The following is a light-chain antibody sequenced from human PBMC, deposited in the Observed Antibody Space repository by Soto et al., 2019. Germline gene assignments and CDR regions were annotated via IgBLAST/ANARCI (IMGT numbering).Light chain of an antibody. CDR2: GAF. J-gene: IGKJ1*01. CDR3: QQYNNWPRT. Sequence: EIVMTQSPATLSVSPGERATLSCRASQSVSSNLAWYQQRPGQAPRLLIYGAFTRATGIPARFSGSGSGTEFTLTISSLQSEDCAVYYCQQYNNWPRTFGQGTKVEI. CDR1: QSVSSN. V-gene: IGKV3-15*01.